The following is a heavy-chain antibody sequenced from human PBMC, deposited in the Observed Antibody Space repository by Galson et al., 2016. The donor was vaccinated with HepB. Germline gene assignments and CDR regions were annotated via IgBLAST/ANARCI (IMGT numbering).Heavy chain of an antibody. J-gene: IGHJ4*02. CDR2: IDAGNGDT. V-gene: IGHV1-3*01. CDR1: GYNFNDYA. CDR3: ARSDTYYDISGYFYATTAFDS. Sequence: SVKVSCKGFGYNFNDYAINWVRQAPGQRPEWLGWIDAGNGDTKYSPKLLGRVTITRAPSASIAYMELDSLRSEDTAVYFCARSDTYYDISGYFYATTAFDSWGQGTLVTVSS. D-gene: IGHD3-22*01.